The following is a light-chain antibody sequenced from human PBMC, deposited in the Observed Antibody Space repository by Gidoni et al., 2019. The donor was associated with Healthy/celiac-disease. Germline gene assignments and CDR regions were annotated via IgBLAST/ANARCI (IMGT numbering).Light chain of an antibody. CDR1: KLGDKY. Sequence: SYELTQPPSVSVSPGQTASITCSGDKLGDKYACWYQQTPGQSPVLVIYQDSKRPSGIPERFSGSNSGNIATLTISGTQAMDEADYYCQAWDSSIVVFGGGTKLTVL. CDR2: QDS. V-gene: IGLV3-1*01. CDR3: QAWDSSIVV. J-gene: IGLJ2*01.